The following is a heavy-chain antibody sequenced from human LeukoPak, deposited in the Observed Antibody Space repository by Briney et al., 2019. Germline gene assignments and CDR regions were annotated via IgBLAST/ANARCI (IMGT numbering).Heavy chain of an antibody. Sequence: SVKVSCKASGGTFSSYAISWVRQAPGQGLEWMGGIIPIFGTANYAQKFQGRVTITADESTSTAYMELSSLRSEDTAVYYCARVRGGWFGELYSYDAFDIWGQGTMVTVSS. V-gene: IGHV1-69*13. J-gene: IGHJ3*02. CDR1: GGTFSSYA. D-gene: IGHD3-10*01. CDR3: ARVRGGWFGELYSYDAFDI. CDR2: IIPIFGTA.